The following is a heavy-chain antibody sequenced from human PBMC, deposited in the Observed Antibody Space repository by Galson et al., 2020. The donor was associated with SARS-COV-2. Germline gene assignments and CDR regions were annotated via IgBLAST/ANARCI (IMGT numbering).Heavy chain of an antibody. CDR1: GFTFSSYA. CDR2: ISYDGSNK. V-gene: IGHV3-30*04. CDR3: ARPYSGSYLDAFDI. Sequence: GGSLRLSCAASGFTFSSYAMHWVRQAPGKGLVWVAVISYDGSNKYYADSVKGRFTISRDNSKNTLYLQMNSLRAEDTAVYYCARPYSGSYLDAFDIWGQGTMVTVSS. J-gene: IGHJ3*02. D-gene: IGHD1-26*01.